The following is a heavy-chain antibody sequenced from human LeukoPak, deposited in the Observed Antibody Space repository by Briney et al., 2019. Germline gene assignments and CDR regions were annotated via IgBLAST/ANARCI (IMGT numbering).Heavy chain of an antibody. CDR1: GGSISSGGYY. J-gene: IGHJ4*02. CDR2: IYYSGST. CDR3: ARVLGTMVRGVEYYFDY. V-gene: IGHV4-31*03. D-gene: IGHD3-10*01. Sequence: SETLSLTCTVSGGSISSGGYYWSWIRQHPGKGLEWIGYIYYSGSTYYNPFLKSRVTISVDTSKNQFSLKLSSVTAADTAVYYCARVLGTMVRGVEYYFDYWGQGTLVTVSS.